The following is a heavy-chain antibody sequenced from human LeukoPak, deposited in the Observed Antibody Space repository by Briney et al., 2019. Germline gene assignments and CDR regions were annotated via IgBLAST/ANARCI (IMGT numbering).Heavy chain of an antibody. CDR2: IYHSGST. CDR3: ASAGSGSYYLTYYYYYYGMDV. CDR1: GYSISSGYY. V-gene: IGHV4-38-2*01. J-gene: IGHJ6*04. D-gene: IGHD3-10*01. Sequence: SETLSLTCAVSGYSISSGYYWGWIRQPPGKGLEWIGSIYHSGSTYYNPSLKSRVTISVGTSKNQFSLKLSSVTAADTAVYYCASAGSGSYYLTYYYYYYGMDVWGKGTTVTVSS.